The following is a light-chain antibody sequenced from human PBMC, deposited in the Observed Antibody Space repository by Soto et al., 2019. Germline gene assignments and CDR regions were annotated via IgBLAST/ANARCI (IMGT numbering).Light chain of an antibody. CDR2: DVS. CDR3: SSFTGGSTLVV. V-gene: IGLV2-14*03. CDR1: SSDVGGYNY. Sequence: QSVLTQPASVSGSPGQSITISCTGTSSDVGGYNYVSWYQQHPGKAPKLMIYDVSNRPSGVSNRFSGSKSGNTASLTISGLQAEDAADYYCSSFTGGSTLVVFGTGTKLTVL. J-gene: IGLJ1*01.